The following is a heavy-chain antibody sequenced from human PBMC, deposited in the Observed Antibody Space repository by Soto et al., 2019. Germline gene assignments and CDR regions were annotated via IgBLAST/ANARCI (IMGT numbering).Heavy chain of an antibody. D-gene: IGHD3-3*01. CDR3: AKGPLRFLSLTDAFDI. V-gene: IGHV3-30*18. Sequence: GGSMRLSCAASGFTLNSYGMHWVRQAPGKGLEWVAVISYDGSNKYYADSVKGRFTISRDNSKNTLYLQMNSLRAEDTAVYYCAKGPLRFLSLTDAFDIWGQGTMVTVSS. J-gene: IGHJ3*02. CDR2: ISYDGSNK. CDR1: GFTLNSYG.